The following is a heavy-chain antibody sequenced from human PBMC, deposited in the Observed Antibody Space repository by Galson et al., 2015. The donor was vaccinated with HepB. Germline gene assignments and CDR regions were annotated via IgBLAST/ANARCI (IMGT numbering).Heavy chain of an antibody. CDR1: GFTVSSNY. CDR2: IHNTGNT. CDR3: AKDSAYYYDSPFDY. V-gene: IGHV3-53*01. D-gene: IGHD3-22*01. Sequence: SLRLSCAVSGFTVSSNYMTWVRQAPGKGLEWVSVIHNTGNTYYADSVKGRFTISRDNSKNTLYLQMNSLRAEDTAVYYCAKDSAYYYDSPFDYWGQGTLVTVSS. J-gene: IGHJ4*02.